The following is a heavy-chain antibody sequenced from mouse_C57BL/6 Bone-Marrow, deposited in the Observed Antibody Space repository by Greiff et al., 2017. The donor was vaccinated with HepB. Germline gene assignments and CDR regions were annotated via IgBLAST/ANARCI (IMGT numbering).Heavy chain of an antibody. CDR1: GYTFISYW. CDR2: IDPSDSYT. Sequence: QVQLQQPGAELVMPGASVKLSCKASGYTFISYWMHWVKQRPGQGLEWIGEIDPSDSYTNYNQKFKGKSTLTVDKSSSTAYMQLSSLTSEDSAVYYCARGGLTGTLYWYFDVWGTGTTVTVSS. CDR3: ARGGLTGTLYWYFDV. V-gene: IGHV1-69*01. J-gene: IGHJ1*03. D-gene: IGHD4-1*01.